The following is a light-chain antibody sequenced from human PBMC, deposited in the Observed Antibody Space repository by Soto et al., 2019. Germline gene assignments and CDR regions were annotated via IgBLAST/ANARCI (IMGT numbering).Light chain of an antibody. CDR1: SSDVGYYNY. V-gene: IGLV2-14*01. CDR3: SSCTSSSTLLYV. CDR2: EVN. J-gene: IGLJ1*01. Sequence: ALTQPASVSGSPGQSITISCTGTSSDVGYYNYVSWYRQHPGKAPRLMIYEVNNRPSGVSNRFSGSKSGNTASLTISGLQAEDEADYYCSSCTSSSTLLYVFGTGTKVTV.